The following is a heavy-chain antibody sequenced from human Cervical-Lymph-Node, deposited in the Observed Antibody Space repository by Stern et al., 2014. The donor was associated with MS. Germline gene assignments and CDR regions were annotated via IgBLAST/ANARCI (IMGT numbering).Heavy chain of an antibody. V-gene: IGHV1-18*01. CDR3: ARADVWDTYNMDV. J-gene: IGHJ6*02. CDR2: ISAFNGIA. CDR1: GYSFTNSG. D-gene: IGHD3-3*01. Sequence: VQMVKSGAEVKKPGASVKVSCKASGYSFTNSGFCWVRQAPGQGLEWMGWISAFNGIAAYAQKFLGRVTMIADTTTCTDYIELRSLRSDDTALYFCARADVWDTYNMDVWGQGTTVTVSS.